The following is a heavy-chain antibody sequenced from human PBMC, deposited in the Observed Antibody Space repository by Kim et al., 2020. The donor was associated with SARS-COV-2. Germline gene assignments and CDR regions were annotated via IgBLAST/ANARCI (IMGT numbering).Heavy chain of an antibody. J-gene: IGHJ4*02. D-gene: IGHD2-2*01. Sequence: DSVKGRFTISRDKSKNTLYLQMNSLRAEDTAVYYCAKSIVVVPAAYFDYWGQGTLVTVSS. V-gene: IGHV3-23*01. CDR3: AKSIVVVPAAYFDY.